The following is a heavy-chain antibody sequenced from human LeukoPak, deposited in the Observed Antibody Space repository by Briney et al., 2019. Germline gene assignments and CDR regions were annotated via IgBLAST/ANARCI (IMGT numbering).Heavy chain of an antibody. CDR3: ARWGGGAVAGTPFDY. J-gene: IGHJ4*02. CDR1: GYSISSGYY. D-gene: IGHD6-19*01. CDR2: IYHSGST. Sequence: SETLSLTCTVSGYSISSGYYWGWIRQPPGKGLEWIGSIYHSGSTYYNPFLKSRVTISVDTSKNQFSLKLSSVTAADTAVYYCARWGGGAVAGTPFDYWGQGTLVTVSS. V-gene: IGHV4-38-2*02.